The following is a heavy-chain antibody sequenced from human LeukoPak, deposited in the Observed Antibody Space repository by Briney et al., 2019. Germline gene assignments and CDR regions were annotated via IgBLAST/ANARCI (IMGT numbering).Heavy chain of an antibody. CDR3: ASQGLNTAMAPHFDY. D-gene: IGHD5-18*01. J-gene: IGHJ4*02. CDR2: IKQDGSEK. CDR1: GFTFSSYW. V-gene: IGHV3-7*03. Sequence: RGSLRLSCAASGFTFSSYWMSWVRQAPGKGLEWVANIKQDGSEKYYVDSVKGRFTISRDNAKNSLYLQMNSLRAEDTAVYYCASQGLNTAMAPHFDYWGQGTLVTVSS.